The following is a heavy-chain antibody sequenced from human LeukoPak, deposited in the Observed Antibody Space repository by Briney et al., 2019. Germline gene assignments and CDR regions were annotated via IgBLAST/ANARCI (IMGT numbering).Heavy chain of an antibody. D-gene: IGHD6-13*01. Sequence: GGSLRLSCAASGFTFSSYWMSWVRQALGKGLEWVANIKQDGSEKYYVDSVKGRFTISRDNAKNSLYLQMNSLRAEDTAVYYCAKTAVAAAGDYWGQGTLVTVSS. CDR2: IKQDGSEK. V-gene: IGHV3-7*01. CDR1: GFTFSSYW. J-gene: IGHJ4*02. CDR3: AKTAVAAAGDY.